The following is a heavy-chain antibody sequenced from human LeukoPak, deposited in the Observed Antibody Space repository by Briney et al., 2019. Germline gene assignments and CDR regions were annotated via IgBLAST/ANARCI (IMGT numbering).Heavy chain of an antibody. V-gene: IGHV3-9*01. Sequence: GGSLRLSCAASGFTFDDYAMHWVRQAPGKGLEWVSGISWNSGSIGYADSVKGRFTISRDNAKNSLYLQMNSLRAEDTALYYCAKSRYPVVMGTIDYWGQGTLVTVSS. D-gene: IGHD3-22*01. CDR2: ISWNSGSI. CDR1: GFTFDDYA. CDR3: AKSRYPVVMGTIDY. J-gene: IGHJ4*02.